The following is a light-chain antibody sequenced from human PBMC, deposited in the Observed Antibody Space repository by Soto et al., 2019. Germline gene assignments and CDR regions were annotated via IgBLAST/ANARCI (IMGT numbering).Light chain of an antibody. V-gene: IGKV1-12*01. CDR1: QGISTW. Sequence: DIPMTQSPSSVSASVGDRVTITCRANQGISTWLAWYQQKPGKAPKLLIYAASSLQSGVPSRFSGGGSGTDFTLTISSLRPEDFATYYYQQDNSCPLLGFGGGTKVEIK. CDR3: QQDNSCPLLG. J-gene: IGKJ4*01. CDR2: AAS.